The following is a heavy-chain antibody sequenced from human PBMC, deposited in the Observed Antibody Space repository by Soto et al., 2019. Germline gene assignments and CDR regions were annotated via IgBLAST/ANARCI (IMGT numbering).Heavy chain of an antibody. Sequence: ASVKVSCKASGYTFTSYYMHWVRQAPGQGLEWMGWMNPNSGNTGYAQKFQGRVTMTRNTSISTAYMELSSLRSEDTAVYYCARLLVTEYYYYGMDVWGQGTTVTVSS. V-gene: IGHV1-8*02. CDR1: GYTFTSYY. CDR3: ARLLVTEYYYYGMDV. D-gene: IGHD6-6*01. CDR2: MNPNSGNT. J-gene: IGHJ6*02.